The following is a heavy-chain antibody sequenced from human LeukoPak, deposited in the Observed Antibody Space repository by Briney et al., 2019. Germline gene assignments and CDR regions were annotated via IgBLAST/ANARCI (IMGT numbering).Heavy chain of an antibody. CDR1: GGSISSYY. V-gene: IGHV4-59*08. CDR2: IYYSGST. CDR3: ARHADFYYYYGMDF. J-gene: IGHJ6*02. Sequence: SETLSLTCTVSGGSISSYYWSWIRQPPGKGLEWIGYIYYSGSTNYNPSLKSRVTISVDTSKNQFSLKLSSVTAADTAVYYCARHADFYYYYGMDFWGQGTTVTVSS.